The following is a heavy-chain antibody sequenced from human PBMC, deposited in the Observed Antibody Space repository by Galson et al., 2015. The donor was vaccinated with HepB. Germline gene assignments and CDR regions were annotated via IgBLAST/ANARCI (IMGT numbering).Heavy chain of an antibody. V-gene: IGHV1-69*13. J-gene: IGHJ6*03. CDR2: IIPIFGTA. CDR3: ARGSLPPNYDFWSGYPDHYYYYYMDV. CDR1: GGTFSSYA. D-gene: IGHD3-3*01. Sequence: SVKVSCKASGGTFSSYAISWVRQAPGQGLEWMGGIIPIFGTANYAQKFQGRVTITADESTSTAYMELSSLRYEDTAVYYCARGSLPPNYDFWSGYPDHYYYYYMDVWGKGTTVTVSS.